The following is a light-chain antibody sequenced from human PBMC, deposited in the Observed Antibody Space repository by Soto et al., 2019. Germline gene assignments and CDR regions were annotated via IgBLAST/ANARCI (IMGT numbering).Light chain of an antibody. Sequence: QSALTQPASVSGSPGQSITISCTGTSSDVGGYNYVSWYQQHPGKAPKLMIYDVSNRPSGVFNRFSGAKSGNTASLTISWLQSDDEADNYCSSYTSGSTVVFGGGTKVTVL. CDR2: DVS. V-gene: IGLV2-14*01. J-gene: IGLJ2*01. CDR1: SSDVGGYNY. CDR3: SSYTSGSTVV.